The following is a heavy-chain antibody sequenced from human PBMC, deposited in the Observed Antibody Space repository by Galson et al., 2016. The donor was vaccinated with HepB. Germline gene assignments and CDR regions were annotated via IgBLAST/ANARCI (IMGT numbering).Heavy chain of an antibody. J-gene: IGHJ6*02. D-gene: IGHD6-19*01. CDR1: GASISGYY. CDR3: ARDDSGGWYGFHYGMDV. CDR2: NYYSGRT. Sequence: ATLSLTCTVSGASISGYYLSWIRQPPGKGLEWMVYNYYSGRTNYNPSLQSRVTISVDTSKNQFSLKLSSVTAADTAVYYCARDDSGGWYGFHYGMDVWGQGTTVTVSS. V-gene: IGHV4-59*01.